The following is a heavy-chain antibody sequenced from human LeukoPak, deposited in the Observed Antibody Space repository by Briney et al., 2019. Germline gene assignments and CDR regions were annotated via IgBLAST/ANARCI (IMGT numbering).Heavy chain of an antibody. CDR3: ARHTYLYYGSGRRGGRFDY. D-gene: IGHD3-10*01. Sequence: SETLSLTCAVYGGSFSGYYWSWIRQPPGKGLEWIGEVNHSGSTNYNPSLKSRVTISVDTSKNQFSLKLSSVTAADTAVYYCARHTYLYYGSGRRGGRFDYWGQGTLVTVSS. V-gene: IGHV4-34*01. J-gene: IGHJ4*02. CDR1: GGSFSGYY. CDR2: VNHSGST.